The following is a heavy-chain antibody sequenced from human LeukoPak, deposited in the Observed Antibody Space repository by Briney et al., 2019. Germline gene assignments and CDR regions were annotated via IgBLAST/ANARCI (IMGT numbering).Heavy chain of an antibody. Sequence: WGSLRLSCAASGFTFNIYAMTWIRQAPGKGLEWVSSISANGGNTYYADSVEGRFTISRDNSKDTLYLQMDSLRAEDTAVYYCAKDPYGDYAYHFDYWGQGTLVTASS. D-gene: IGHD4-17*01. V-gene: IGHV3-23*01. J-gene: IGHJ4*02. CDR3: AKDPYGDYAYHFDY. CDR1: GFTFNIYA. CDR2: ISANGGNT.